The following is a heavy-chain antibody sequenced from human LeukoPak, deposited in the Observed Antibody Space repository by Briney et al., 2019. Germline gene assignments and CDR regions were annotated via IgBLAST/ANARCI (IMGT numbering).Heavy chain of an antibody. CDR1: GDLLSSNSAA. Sequence: SQTLSLTCALSGDLLSSNSAAWNRLTQSPSRGFEWQGRTYYRSKWYNDYAVSVNSRITINPDTSKNQFSLQLISVTPEDTAVYYCARLSPTEDAFDIWGQGTMVTVSS. D-gene: IGHD6-19*01. CDR3: ARLSPTEDAFDI. V-gene: IGHV6-1*01. CDR2: TYYRSKWYN. J-gene: IGHJ3*02.